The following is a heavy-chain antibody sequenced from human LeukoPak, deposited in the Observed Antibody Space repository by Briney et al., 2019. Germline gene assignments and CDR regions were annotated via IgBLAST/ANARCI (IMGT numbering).Heavy chain of an antibody. CDR1: GYTFTSYY. J-gene: IGHJ4*02. CDR2: INPSGGST. CDR3: AGSSGSYRLFDY. D-gene: IGHD1-26*01. V-gene: IGHV1-46*01. Sequence: ASVKVSCKASGYTFTSYYMHWVRQAPGQGLEWMGIINPSGGSTSYAQKFQGRVTMTRDMSTSTVCMELSSLRSEDTAVYYCAGSSGSYRLFDYWGQGTLVTVSS.